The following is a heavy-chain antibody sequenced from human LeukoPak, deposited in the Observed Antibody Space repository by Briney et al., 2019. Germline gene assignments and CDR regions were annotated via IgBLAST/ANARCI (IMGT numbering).Heavy chain of an antibody. CDR3: ARDPYTYSSSWYGYFQY. D-gene: IGHD6-13*01. J-gene: IGHJ1*01. Sequence: PGGSLRLSCATSGFTFSTYAMHWVRQAPGKGLEWVAVISYDGSNKYYADSVKGRFTISRDTSKNTLSLQMDSLRVDDTAVYYCARDPYTYSSSWYGYFQYWGQGTLVTVSS. V-gene: IGHV3-30-3*01. CDR1: GFTFSTYA. CDR2: ISYDGSNK.